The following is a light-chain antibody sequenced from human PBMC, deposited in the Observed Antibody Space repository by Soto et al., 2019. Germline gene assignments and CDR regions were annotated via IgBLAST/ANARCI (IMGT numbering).Light chain of an antibody. CDR2: HAS. CDR1: QSVGNCY. J-gene: IGKJ4*01. V-gene: IGKV3-20*01. Sequence: EIVLTQSPGTLSLSPGERATLSCRASQSVGNCYLAWYQQKPGQPPRLLIYHASIRATGTPVRFSGSGSGTDFTLTISRLEPEDFAVYYCHQYANAPLTFGGGTKVEIK. CDR3: HQYANAPLT.